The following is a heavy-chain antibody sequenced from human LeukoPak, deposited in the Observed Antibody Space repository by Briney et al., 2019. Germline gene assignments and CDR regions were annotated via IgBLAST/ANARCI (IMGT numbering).Heavy chain of an antibody. V-gene: IGHV3-43D*03. J-gene: IGHJ4*02. CDR1: GFTFSSYA. Sequence: QPGGSLRLSCAASGFTFSSYAMHWVRQAPGKGLEWVSLITWDSGSTYYADSVKGRFTISRDNRKNSLYLQMNSLRAEDTALYYCAKDDDSSRGFDYWGQGTLVTVSS. D-gene: IGHD1-1*01. CDR3: AKDDDSSRGFDY. CDR2: ITWDSGST.